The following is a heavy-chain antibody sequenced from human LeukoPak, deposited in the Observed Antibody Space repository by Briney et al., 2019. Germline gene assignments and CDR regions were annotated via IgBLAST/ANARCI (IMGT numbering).Heavy chain of an antibody. CDR3: ARAVTMIVPRANNWFDP. CDR2: INHSGST. V-gene: IGHV4-34*01. J-gene: IGHJ5*02. D-gene: IGHD3-22*01. CDR1: GGSFSGYY. Sequence: SETLSLTCAVYGGSFSGYYWSWIRQPPGKGPEWIGEINHSGSTNYNPSLKSRVTISVDTSKNQFSLKLSSVTAADTAVYYCARAVTMIVPRANNWFDPWGQGTLVTVSS.